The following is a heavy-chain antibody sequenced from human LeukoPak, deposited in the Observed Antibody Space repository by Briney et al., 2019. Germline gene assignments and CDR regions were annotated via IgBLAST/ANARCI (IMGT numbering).Heavy chain of an antibody. V-gene: IGHV3-23*01. J-gene: IGHJ3*02. D-gene: IGHD3-3*01. CDR1: GFPFSSYA. CDR3: ARVITIFGVVTAPPGAFDI. CDR2: ISNSDDST. Sequence: GGSLGLSCAASGFPFSSYAMSWVRQAPGKGLEWVSTISNSDDSTYYADSVKGRFTISRDNSENTLFLRMNSLRAEDTAVYYCARVITIFGVVTAPPGAFDIWGQGTMVTVSS.